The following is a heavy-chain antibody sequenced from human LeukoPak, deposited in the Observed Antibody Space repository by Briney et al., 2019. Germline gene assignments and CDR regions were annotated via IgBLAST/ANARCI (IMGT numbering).Heavy chain of an antibody. V-gene: IGHV3-74*01. Sequence: TGGSLRLSCAASGFIFSGYWMHWVRQGPGKGLVWVSRSNSDGSRTDYADSVKGRFTIYRDNAKNRLYLQMNSLRADDTAVYYCARGPMGKNYFDYWGQGTLVTVSS. D-gene: IGHD7-27*01. CDR3: ARGPMGKNYFDY. CDR1: GFIFSGYW. J-gene: IGHJ4*02. CDR2: SNSDGSRT.